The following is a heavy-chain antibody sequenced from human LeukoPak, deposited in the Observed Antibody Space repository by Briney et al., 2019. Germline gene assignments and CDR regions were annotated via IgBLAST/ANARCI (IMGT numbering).Heavy chain of an antibody. V-gene: IGHV3-23*01. D-gene: IGHD5-12*01. CDR1: GFTVSSNY. Sequence: GGSLRLSCAASGFTVSSNYMSWVRQAPGKGLEWVSAISGSGGSTYYADSVKGRFTISRDNSKNTLYLQMNSLRAEDTAVYYCAKANSGYDLNFDYWGQGTLVTVSS. J-gene: IGHJ4*02. CDR3: AKANSGYDLNFDY. CDR2: ISGSGGST.